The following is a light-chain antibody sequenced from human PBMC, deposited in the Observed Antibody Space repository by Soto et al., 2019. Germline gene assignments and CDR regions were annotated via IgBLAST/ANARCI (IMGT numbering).Light chain of an antibody. CDR1: QSINTY. Sequence: EKVLTQSPATPSFSPGGGATPSCRASQSINTYLAWYQQKPGQAHRLLIYDAYKRATGIQARFSGSGSGTNFTLTIRSLEPEDFAVYYCQQRRSWQVTFGQGTRLEIK. J-gene: IGKJ5*01. V-gene: IGKV3D-11*02. CDR2: DAY. CDR3: QQRRSWQVT.